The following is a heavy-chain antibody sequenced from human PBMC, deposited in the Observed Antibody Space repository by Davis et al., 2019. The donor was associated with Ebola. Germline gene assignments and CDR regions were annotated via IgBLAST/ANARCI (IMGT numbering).Heavy chain of an antibody. J-gene: IGHJ5*02. V-gene: IGHV1-3*01. CDR1: GYTFTSYA. CDR3: ARDLYSSGWYPLPWWFDP. D-gene: IGHD6-19*01. Sequence: ASVKVSCKASGYTFTSYAMHWVRQAPGQRLEWMGWINAGNGNTKYSQKFQGRVTITRDTSASTAYMELRSLRSDDTAVYYCARDLYSSGWYPLPWWFDPWGQGTLVTVSS. CDR2: INAGNGNT.